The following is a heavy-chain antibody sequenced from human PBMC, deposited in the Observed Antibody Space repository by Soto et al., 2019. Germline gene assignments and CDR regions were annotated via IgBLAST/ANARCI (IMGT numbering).Heavy chain of an antibody. V-gene: IGHV2-70*01. CDR3: ARIRLELRMGYYYGMDV. CDR2: IDWDDDK. J-gene: IGHJ6*02. Sequence: VSGPTLVNPTQTLTLTCTFSGFSLSTSGMCVSWIRQPPGKALEWLALIDWDDDKYYSTSLKTRLTISKDTSKNQVVLTMTNMDPVDTATYYCARIRLELRMGYYYGMDVWGQGTTVTVSS. D-gene: IGHD1-7*01. CDR1: GFSLSTSGMC.